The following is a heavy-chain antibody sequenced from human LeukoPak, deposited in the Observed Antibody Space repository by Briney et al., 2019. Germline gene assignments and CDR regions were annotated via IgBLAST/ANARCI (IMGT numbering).Heavy chain of an antibody. J-gene: IGHJ3*02. CDR3: TSNLYYYDSSGYFRDDAFDI. D-gene: IGHD3-22*01. CDR2: IRSKAYAGST. CDR1: GFTFGEYA. V-gene: IGHV3-49*04. Sequence: GGSLRLSCTASGFTFGEYAMSWVRQAPGKGLEWVGYIRSKAYAGSTEYAASVKGRFTISRDDSKSIAYLQMNSLKTEDTAVYYCTSNLYYYDSSGYFRDDAFDIWGQGTMVTVSS.